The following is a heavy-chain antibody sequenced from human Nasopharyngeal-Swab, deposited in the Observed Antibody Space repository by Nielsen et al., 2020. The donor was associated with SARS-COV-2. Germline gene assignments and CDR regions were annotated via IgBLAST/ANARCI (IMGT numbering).Heavy chain of an antibody. CDR3: AHGIAARRRRQDYFDY. V-gene: IGHV3-23*01. CDR1: GFTFSSYA. CDR2: ISGSGGST. J-gene: IGHJ4*02. Sequence: GGSLRLSCAASGFTFSSYAMSWVRQAPEKGLEWVSAISGSGGSTYYADSVKGRFTISRDNSKNTLYLQMNSLRAEDTAVYYCAHGIAARRRRQDYFDYWGQGTLVTVSS. D-gene: IGHD6-6*01.